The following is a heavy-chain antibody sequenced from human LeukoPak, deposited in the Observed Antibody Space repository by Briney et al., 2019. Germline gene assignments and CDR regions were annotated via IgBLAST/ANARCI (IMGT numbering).Heavy chain of an antibody. V-gene: IGHV4-39*02. CDR2: IYYSGST. D-gene: IGHD6-13*01. J-gene: IGHJ3*02. CDR3: ASELGGAAAGTDAFDI. CDR1: GGSISSSNYY. Sequence: PSETLSLTCTVSGGSISSSNYYWGWIHQPPGKGLEWIGCIYYSGSTYYNPSLKSRVTISVDTSKNHFSLKLNSVTAADTAVYYCASELGGAAAGTDAFDIWGQGTMVTVSS.